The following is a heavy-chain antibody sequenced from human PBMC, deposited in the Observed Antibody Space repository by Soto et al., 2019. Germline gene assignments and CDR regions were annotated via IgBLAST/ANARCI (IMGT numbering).Heavy chain of an antibody. CDR1: GYSFTSYL. Sequence: GESLKISFKGSGYSFTSYLISWVRQMPVKGLEWMGRIDPSDSYTNYSPSFQGHVTTSADKSISTAYLQWSSLKASDTAMYYCARQLPLYSSSWTYYYGMDVWGQGTTVTVSS. CDR3: ARQLPLYSSSWTYYYGMDV. V-gene: IGHV5-10-1*01. CDR2: IDPSDSYT. D-gene: IGHD6-13*01. J-gene: IGHJ6*02.